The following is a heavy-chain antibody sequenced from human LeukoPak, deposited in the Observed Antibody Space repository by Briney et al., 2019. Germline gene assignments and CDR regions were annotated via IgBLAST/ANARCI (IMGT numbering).Heavy chain of an antibody. CDR2: INSDGSSI. D-gene: IGHD6-6*01. CDR3: ARGPNSNWSGLDF. V-gene: IGHV3-74*01. J-gene: IGHJ4*02. CDR1: GFTFSSHW. Sequence: GGSLRLSCAASGFTFSSHWMHWVRQAPGKGLVWVSRINSDGSSISYADSVKGRFTISRDNAKNTLYLQMNSLRAEDTAVYYCARGPNSNWSGLDFWGQGTLLTVSS.